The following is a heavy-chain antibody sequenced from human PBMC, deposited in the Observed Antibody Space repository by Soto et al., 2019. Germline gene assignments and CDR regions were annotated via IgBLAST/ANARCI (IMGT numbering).Heavy chain of an antibody. CDR1: GFTFSNAW. D-gene: IGHD2-15*01. CDR3: TPSIYCSGGSCPGGYFDY. Sequence: GWSLRLSCAASGFTFSNAWMSWVRQAPGKGLEWVGRIKSKTDGGTTDYAAPVKGRFTISRDDSKNTLYLQMNSLKTEDTAVYYCTPSIYCSGGSCPGGYFDYWGQGTLVTGSS. J-gene: IGHJ4*02. V-gene: IGHV3-15*01. CDR2: IKSKTDGGTT.